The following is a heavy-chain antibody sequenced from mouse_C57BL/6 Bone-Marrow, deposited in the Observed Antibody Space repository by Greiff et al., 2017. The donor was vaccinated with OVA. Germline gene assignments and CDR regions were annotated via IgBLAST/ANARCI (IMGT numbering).Heavy chain of an antibody. CDR2: ISSGGSYT. CDR3: ARRFTTVVENYFDY. CDR1: GFTFSSYG. D-gene: IGHD1-1*01. V-gene: IGHV5-6*02. Sequence: DVKLVESGGDLVKPGGSLKLSCAASGFTFSSYGMSWVRQTPDKRLEWVATISSGGSYTYYPDSVKGRFTISRDNAKNTLYLQMSSLKSEDTAMYYCARRFTTVVENYFDYWGQGTTLTVSS. J-gene: IGHJ2*01.